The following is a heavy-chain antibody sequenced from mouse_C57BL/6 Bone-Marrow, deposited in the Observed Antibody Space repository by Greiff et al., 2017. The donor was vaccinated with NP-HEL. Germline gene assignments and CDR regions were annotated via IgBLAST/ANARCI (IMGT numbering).Heavy chain of an antibody. CDR1: GFNIKDDY. Sequence: EVQLQQSGAELVRPGASVKSSCTASGFNIKDDYMHWVKQRPEQGLEWIGWIDPENGDTEYASKFQGKATITADTSSNTAYLQLSSLTSEDTAVYYCTQFPVVTTVGRDYWGQGTTLTVSS. D-gene: IGHD1-1*01. J-gene: IGHJ2*01. CDR3: TQFPVVTTVGRDY. CDR2: IDPENGDT. V-gene: IGHV14-4*01.